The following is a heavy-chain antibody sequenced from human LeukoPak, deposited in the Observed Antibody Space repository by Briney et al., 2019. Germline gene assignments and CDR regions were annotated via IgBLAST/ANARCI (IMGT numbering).Heavy chain of an antibody. J-gene: IGHJ4*02. CDR3: ARTVGHIDY. Sequence: GGSLRLSCAASGFTFSSYAMHWVRQAPGKGLEWISYINTDSSAIYYADSVRGRFTISRDNAKNSLCLQINSLRAEDTAVYYCARTVGHIDYWGQGTLVTVSS. CDR2: INTDSSAI. CDR1: GFTFSSYA. V-gene: IGHV3-48*01. D-gene: IGHD4-23*01.